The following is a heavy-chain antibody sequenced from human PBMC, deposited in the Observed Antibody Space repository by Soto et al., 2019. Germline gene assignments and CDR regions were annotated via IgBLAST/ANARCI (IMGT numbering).Heavy chain of an antibody. CDR3: AREAHFYGRSDVYDI. CDR1: GFAFSIYS. CDR2: IDSSSNYI. J-gene: IGHJ3*02. Sequence: EVQLVESGGGLVKPGGSLRLSCAASGFAFSIYSMTWVRQAPGQGLEWVSSIDSSSNYIYYADSVKGRLTISRDNAKNSVYLEMNSLRADDTAVYYCAREAHFYGRSDVYDIWGQGTMVTVSS. V-gene: IGHV3-21*06. D-gene: IGHD4-17*01.